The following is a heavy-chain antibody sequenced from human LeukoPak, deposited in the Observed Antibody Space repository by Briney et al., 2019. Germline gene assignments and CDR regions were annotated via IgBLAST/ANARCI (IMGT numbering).Heavy chain of an antibody. CDR1: GFTFDDYA. CDR2: ISWNSGSI. D-gene: IGHD3-10*02. CDR3: AELGITMIGGV. Sequence: PGGSLRLSCAVSGFTFDDYAMHWVRQAPGKGLEWVSGISWNSGSIGYADSVKGRFTISRDNAKNSLYLQMNSLRAEDTAVYYCAELGITMIGGVWGKGTTVTISS. V-gene: IGHV3-9*01. J-gene: IGHJ6*04.